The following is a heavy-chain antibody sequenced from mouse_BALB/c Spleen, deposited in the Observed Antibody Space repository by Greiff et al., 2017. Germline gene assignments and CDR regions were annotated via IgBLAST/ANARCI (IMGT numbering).Heavy chain of an antibody. CDR2: INPGSGGT. J-gene: IGHJ4*01. D-gene: IGHD2-1*01. Sequence: QVQLQQSGAELVRPGTSVKVSCKASGYAFTNYLIEWVKQRPGQGLEWIGEINPGSGGTNDNEKFKGKATLTADKSSSTAYMQLSSLTSDDSAVYFSAKSHGNWAKEAMDYGGQGTSGTVSS. CDR3: AKSHGNWAKEAMDY. V-gene: IGHV1-54*01. CDR1: GYAFTNYL.